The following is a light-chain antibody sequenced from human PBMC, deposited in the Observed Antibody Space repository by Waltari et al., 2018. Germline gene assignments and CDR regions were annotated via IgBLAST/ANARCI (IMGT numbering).Light chain of an antibody. J-gene: IGKJ1*01. Sequence: EIVMTQSPATLSVSPGERATPSCRASQSVSSNLAWYQQKPGQAPRLLIYGASTRATGVPARFSGSGSGTDFTLTISGLQSEDYAVYYCQQYYSPPWTFGQGTQVEIK. CDR1: QSVSSN. V-gene: IGKV3-15*01. CDR2: GAS. CDR3: QQYYSPPWT.